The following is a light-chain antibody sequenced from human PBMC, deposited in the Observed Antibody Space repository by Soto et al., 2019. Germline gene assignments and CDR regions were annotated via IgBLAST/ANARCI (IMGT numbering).Light chain of an antibody. CDR2: RAS. V-gene: IGKV3-15*01. J-gene: IGKJ1*01. Sequence: IKMTQSPATRSVSQLEIATLSFRASQTIYSNVAWYQQRPGQAPRLLIYRASARATGIPARFSGSGSGTEFTLTIGSLQSEDSAVYYCQQYQNLWTFGQGTKVDI. CDR3: QQYQNLWT. CDR1: QTIYSN.